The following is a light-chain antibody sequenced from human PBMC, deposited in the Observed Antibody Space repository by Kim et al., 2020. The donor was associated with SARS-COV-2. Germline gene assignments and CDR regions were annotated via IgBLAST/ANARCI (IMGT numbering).Light chain of an antibody. V-gene: IGKV4-1*01. CDR2: WAS. CDR3: QQYYSTPPVT. CDR1: QSVLYSSNNKNY. J-gene: IGKJ5*01. Sequence: TINCKSSQSVLYSSNNKNYLAWYQQKPGQPPKLLIYWASTRESGVPDRFSGSGSGTDFTLTISSLQAEDVAVYYCQQYYSTPPVTFGQGTRLEIK.